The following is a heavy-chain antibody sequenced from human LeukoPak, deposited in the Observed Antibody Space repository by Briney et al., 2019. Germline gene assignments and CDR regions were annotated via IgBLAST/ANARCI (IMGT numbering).Heavy chain of an antibody. CDR3: ARDPGYSSSWYNIDWFDP. V-gene: IGHV4-30-4*08. D-gene: IGHD6-13*01. CDR1: GGSISSGDYY. Sequence: SETLSLTCAVSGGSISSGDYYWSWIRQPPGKGLEWIGYIYYSGSTYYNPSLKSRVTISVDTSKNQFSLKLSSVTAADTAVYYCARDPGYSSSWYNIDWFDPWGQGTLVTVSS. J-gene: IGHJ5*02. CDR2: IYYSGST.